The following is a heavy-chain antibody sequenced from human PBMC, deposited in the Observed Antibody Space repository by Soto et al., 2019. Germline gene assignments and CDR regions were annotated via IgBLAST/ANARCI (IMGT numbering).Heavy chain of an antibody. CDR1: GGSINSGSYY. CDR2: IFYSGST. CDR3: ASLRRDGYNFDY. V-gene: IGHV4-31*03. D-gene: IGHD5-12*01. Sequence: QVQLQESGPGLVKPSQTLSLTCTVSGGSINSGSYYWSWIRQHPGKGLEWIGYIFYSGSTYYNPSLKSRITISVDTSKTPLSLKLSSVTAADTAVYYCASLRRDGYNFDYWGQGTLVTVSS. J-gene: IGHJ4*02.